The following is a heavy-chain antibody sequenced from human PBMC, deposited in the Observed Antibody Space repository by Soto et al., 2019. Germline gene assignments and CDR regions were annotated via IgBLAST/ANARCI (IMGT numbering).Heavy chain of an antibody. J-gene: IGHJ4*02. V-gene: IGHV2-5*02. Sequence: QITLKESGPTVVKPTQTLTLTCTFSFFSLDTSGVGVGWIRQPPGKALEWLALIYWDDDKRYNPSLKSRLTSPTDTSKNQMALTIPYTAPVNTATYYSEGRPREYSRYLFGGYSDYWGQGTLVTVSS. CDR1: FFSLDTSGVG. D-gene: IGHD4-4*01. CDR2: IYWDDDK. CDR3: EGRPREYSRYLFGGYSDY.